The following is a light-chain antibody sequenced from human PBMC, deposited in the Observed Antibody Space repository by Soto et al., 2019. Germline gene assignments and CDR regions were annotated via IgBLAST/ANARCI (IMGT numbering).Light chain of an antibody. CDR1: STNIGAGYG. V-gene: IGLV1-40*01. Sequence: QSVLTQPPSVSGAPGQRVSISCTGSSTNIGAGYGVHWYQQRPGTAPKLLIVGNTIRPSGVPDRFSASTSGTSASLTISELQPDDEADYYCISFTPSTTTHWVFGGGTKLTVL. CDR2: GNT. J-gene: IGLJ3*02. CDR3: ISFTPSTTTHWV.